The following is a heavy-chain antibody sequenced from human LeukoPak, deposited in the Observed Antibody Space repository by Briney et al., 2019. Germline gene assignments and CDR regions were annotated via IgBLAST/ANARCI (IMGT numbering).Heavy chain of an antibody. CDR1: GYSISSGYY. D-gene: IGHD5-18*01. CDR3: ARQQLWLRYYFDY. V-gene: IGHV4-38-2*01. CDR2: IYHSGST. Sequence: SETLSLTCAVSGYSISSGYYWGWIRQPPGKGLEWIGSIYHSGSTYYNPSLKSRVTISVDTPKNQFSLKLSSVTAADTAVYYCARQQLWLRYYFDYWGQGTLVTVSS. J-gene: IGHJ4*02.